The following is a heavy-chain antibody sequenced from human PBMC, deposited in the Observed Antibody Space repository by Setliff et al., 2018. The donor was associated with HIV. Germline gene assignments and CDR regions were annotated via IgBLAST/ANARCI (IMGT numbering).Heavy chain of an antibody. CDR2: IWYDGTNI. V-gene: IGHV3-33*01. Sequence: GESLKISCVVSGFTFSSHAMHWVRQAPGKGLEWVAVIWYDGTNIYYADSVKGRFTISRDNSKNTLYPQMNSLRVEDTGVYFCARASYSSSWYNIRPFDYWAQGILVTVSS. J-gene: IGHJ4*02. D-gene: IGHD6-13*01. CDR1: GFTFSSHA. CDR3: ARASYSSSWYNIRPFDY.